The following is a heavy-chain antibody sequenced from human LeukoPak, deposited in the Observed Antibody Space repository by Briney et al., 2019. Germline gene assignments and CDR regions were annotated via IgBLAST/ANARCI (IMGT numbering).Heavy chain of an antibody. CDR3: ASSGSGSDDAFDI. Sequence: SETLSLTCTVSGGSITSYYWSWIRQPAGKGLEWIGRIYNSGSTNYNPSLKSRVTMSVDASKNQFSLKLSSATAADTAVYYCASSGSGSDDAFDIWGQGTMVTVSS. J-gene: IGHJ3*02. CDR1: GGSITSYY. V-gene: IGHV4-4*07. CDR2: IYNSGST. D-gene: IGHD3-10*01.